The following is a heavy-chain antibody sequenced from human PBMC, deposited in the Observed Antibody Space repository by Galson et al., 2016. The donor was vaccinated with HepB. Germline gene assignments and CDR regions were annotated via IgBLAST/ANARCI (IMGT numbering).Heavy chain of an antibody. J-gene: IGHJ1*01. D-gene: IGHD3-22*01. Sequence: ETLSLTCTVSGGSIKTFYWSWIRESPGKGLEWIGHVYHSGSTNYNPSLKSRLTMAVDTSKNQFSLRLTSVTAADTAVYYFASTTYYYDSIDYSAVYFQHWGRGTLVIVSS. CDR1: GGSIKTFY. V-gene: IGHV4-59*01. CDR3: ASTTYYYDSIDYSAVYFQH. CDR2: VYHSGST.